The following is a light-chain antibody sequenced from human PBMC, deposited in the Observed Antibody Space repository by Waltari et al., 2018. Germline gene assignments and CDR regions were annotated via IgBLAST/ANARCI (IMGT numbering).Light chain of an antibody. V-gene: IGKV4-1*01. CDR2: WAS. J-gene: IGKJ4*01. CDR3: QQYYSPPLT. Sequence: DIVMTQSPDSLAVSLGERATINCNSSQSVLYSSNNKNYLAWYKQKPGPPTKLHIYWASTRASGVPDRFTGCGSGTDFTLTIHRLQAEAVSVYYCQQYYSPPLTFGGGTKVEIK. CDR1: QSVLYSSNNKNY.